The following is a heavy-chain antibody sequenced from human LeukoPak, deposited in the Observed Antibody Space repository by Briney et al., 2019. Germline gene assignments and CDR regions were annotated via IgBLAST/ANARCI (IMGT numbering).Heavy chain of an antibody. J-gene: IGHJ6*03. CDR2: IGYDGSNK. CDR3: AKDSYYYYIDV. Sequence: SGGSLRHSCAASGVTFRSYGMHWVRQAPGKGLEWVTFIGYDGSNKYYTDSVKGRFTISRDNSKNTLYLQMNSLRTEDTAVYFCAKDSYYYYIDVWGKGTTVTVSS. V-gene: IGHV3-30*02. CDR1: GVTFRSYG.